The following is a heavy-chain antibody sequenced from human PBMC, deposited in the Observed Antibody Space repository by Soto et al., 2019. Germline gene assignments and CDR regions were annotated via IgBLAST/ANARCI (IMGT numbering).Heavy chain of an antibody. CDR2: IIPIFGTA. V-gene: IGHV1-69*13. CDR3: AVSVAGTGRFDY. D-gene: IGHD6-19*01. J-gene: IGHJ4*02. CDR1: GGTFSSYA. Sequence: SVKVSCKASGGTFSSYAISWVRQAPGQGLEWMGGIIPIFGTANYAQKFQGRVTITADESTSTAYMELSSLRSEDTAVYYCAVSVAGTGRFDYWGQGTLVTVSS.